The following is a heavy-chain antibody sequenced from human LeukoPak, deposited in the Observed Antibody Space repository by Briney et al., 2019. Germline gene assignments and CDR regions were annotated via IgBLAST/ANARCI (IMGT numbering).Heavy chain of an antibody. CDR1: GGSISSSTNW. V-gene: IGHV4-4*02. D-gene: IGHD2-8*01. Sequence: SETLSLTCAISGGSISSSTNWWSWVRQPPGKGLEWIGEIYHSGGTNYNPSLKSRIAISVDKSQNQFSLKVHSLTAADTAVYYCATNGYYCMDVWGKGTTVTVSS. CDR3: ATNGYYCMDV. CDR2: IYHSGGT. J-gene: IGHJ6*03.